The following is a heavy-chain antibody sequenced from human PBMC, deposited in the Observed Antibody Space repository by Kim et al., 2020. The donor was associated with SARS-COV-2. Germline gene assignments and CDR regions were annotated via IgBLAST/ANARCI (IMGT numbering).Heavy chain of an antibody. CDR1: GFILGSYS. CDR3: AKSSTRHLLSAGQTGGYFDS. CDR2: LSGLEAET. D-gene: IGHD2-15*01. J-gene: IGHJ4*02. Sequence: GGSLRLSCAASGFILGSYSMNWVRQAPGKRLEWVVVLSGLEAETFYADSVKGRFTVSRDRAKNTLYLHLNSLRVEDTGLYYCAKSSTRHLLSAGQTGGYFDSWGQGTLVTVSP. V-gene: IGHV3-23*01.